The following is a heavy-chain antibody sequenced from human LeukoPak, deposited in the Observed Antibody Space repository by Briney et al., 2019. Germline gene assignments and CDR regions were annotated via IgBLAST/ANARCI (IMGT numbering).Heavy chain of an antibody. CDR1: GYSIGTGYF. D-gene: IGHD3-22*01. CDR2: IYRSGSI. V-gene: IGHV4-38-2*02. J-gene: IGHJ4*02. CDR3: AGKYYYDSSPDADY. Sequence: SETLSLTCTVSGYSIGTGYFWGWIRQPPGKRLEWIGSIYRSGSIYYNPSLKSRLTISMDTSKNQFSLRLSSVTAADTAIYYCAGKYYYDSSPDADYWGQGTLVTVSS.